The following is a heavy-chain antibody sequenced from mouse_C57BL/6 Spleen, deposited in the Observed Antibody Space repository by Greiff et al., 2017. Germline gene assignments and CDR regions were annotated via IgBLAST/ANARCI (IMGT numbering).Heavy chain of an antibody. J-gene: IGHJ4*01. V-gene: IGHV10-3*01. Sequence: EVQRVESGGGLVQPKGSLKLSCAASGFTFNTYAMHWVRQAPGKGLEWVARIRSKSSNYATYYADSVKDSFTISRDDSQSMLYLQMNNLKTEDTAMYDCVSDWDVGAMDYWGQGTSVTVSS. D-gene: IGHD4-1*01. CDR2: IRSKSSNYAT. CDR1: GFTFNTYA. CDR3: VSDWDVGAMDY.